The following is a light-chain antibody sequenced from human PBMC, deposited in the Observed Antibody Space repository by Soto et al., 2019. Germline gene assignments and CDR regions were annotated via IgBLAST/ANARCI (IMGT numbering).Light chain of an antibody. V-gene: IGLV2-14*01. CDR2: EVT. CDR1: SGDIGSYNR. CDR3: SSYTNINTRACV. Sequence: QSALTQPASMSGSPGQSITISCTGTSGDIGSYNRVSWYQRHPGKAPKLIIYEVTDRPSGVSNRFSGSKSGNTASLTISGLQAEDEAEYYCSSYTNINTRACVFGTGTKVT. J-gene: IGLJ1*01.